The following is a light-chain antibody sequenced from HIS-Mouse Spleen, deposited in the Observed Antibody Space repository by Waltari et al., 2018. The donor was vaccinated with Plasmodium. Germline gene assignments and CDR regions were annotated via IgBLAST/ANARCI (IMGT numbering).Light chain of an antibody. J-gene: IGLJ3*02. CDR1: SSDVGGYNL. CDR3: CSYAGSSTNWV. CDR2: EGS. Sequence: QSALTQPASVSGSPGQSITISCTGTSSDVGGYNLVSWYQQHQGKAPKLMIYEGSKRPSGVSNRFSGSKSGNTASLTISGLQAEDEADYYCCSYAGSSTNWVFGGGTKLTVL. V-gene: IGLV2-23*01.